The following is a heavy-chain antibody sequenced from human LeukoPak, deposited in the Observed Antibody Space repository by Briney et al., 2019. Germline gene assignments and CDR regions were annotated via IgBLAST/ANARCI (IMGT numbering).Heavy chain of an antibody. CDR2: ISYNGSNK. J-gene: IGHJ4*02. V-gene: IGHV3-30*04. Sequence: GGSLRLSCAASGITFSSYAMHWVRQAPGKGLEWVAVISYNGSNKYYADSVKGRFTISRDNSKNTLYLQMNSLRAEDTAVYYCAKSLAIVVVPAATYFDYWGQGTLVTVSS. CDR3: AKSLAIVVVPAATYFDY. D-gene: IGHD2-2*01. CDR1: GITFSSYA.